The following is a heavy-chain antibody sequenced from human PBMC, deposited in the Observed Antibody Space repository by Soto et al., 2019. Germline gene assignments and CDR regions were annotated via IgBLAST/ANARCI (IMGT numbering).Heavy chain of an antibody. D-gene: IGHD6-19*01. CDR1: GGSISSYY. J-gene: IGHJ4*02. Sequence: QVQLQESGPGLVKPSETLSLTCTVSGGSISSYYWSWIQQPPGKGLEWIGYIYYSGSTNYNPSLKSRVTISVDTSKNQFSLKLSSVTAADTAVYYCARDGKVAGTPLDYWGQGTLVTVSS. CDR2: IYYSGST. CDR3: ARDGKVAGTPLDY. V-gene: IGHV4-59*01.